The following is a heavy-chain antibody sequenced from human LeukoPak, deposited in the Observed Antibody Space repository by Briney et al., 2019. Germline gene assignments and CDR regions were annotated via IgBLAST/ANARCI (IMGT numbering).Heavy chain of an antibody. CDR2: IIPIFGTA. D-gene: IGHD3-3*01. J-gene: IGHJ6*02. CDR3: ARANFSTYDFWSGYYYYYYGMDV. V-gene: IGHV1-69*13. Sequence: GASVKVSCKASGGTFSSYAISWVRQAPGQGLEWMGGIIPIFGTANYAQKFQGRVTITADESTSTAYMELSSLRSEDTAVYYCARANFSTYDFWSGYYYYYYGMDVWGQGTTVTVSS. CDR1: GGTFSSYA.